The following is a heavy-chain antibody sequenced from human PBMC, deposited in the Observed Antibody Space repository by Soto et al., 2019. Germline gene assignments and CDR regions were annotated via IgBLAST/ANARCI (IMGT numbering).Heavy chain of an antibody. CDR2: IYYSGST. J-gene: IGHJ6*02. CDR1: GGSISSGDYY. D-gene: IGHD2-15*01. CDR3: ARVVLAAAHLRCYYYGMDV. Sequence: TLSLTCTVSGGSISSGDYYWSWIRQPPGKGLEWIGYIYYSGSTYYNPSLKSRVTISVDTSKNQFSLKLSSVTAADTAVYYCARVVLAAAHLRCYYYGMDVWGQGTTVTVSS. V-gene: IGHV4-30-4*01.